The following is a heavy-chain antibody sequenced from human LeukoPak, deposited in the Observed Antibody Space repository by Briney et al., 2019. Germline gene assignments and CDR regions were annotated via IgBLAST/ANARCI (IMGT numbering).Heavy chain of an antibody. J-gene: IGHJ4*02. CDR2: ISSSSSYI. D-gene: IGHD2-2*01. Sequence: GGSLSLSCAASGFTFSSYSMNWVRQAPGKGLEWVSSISSSSSYIYYADSVKGRFTISRDNAKNSLYLQTNSLRAEDTAVYYCARDVGYCSSTSCYYDDYWGQGTLVTVSS. CDR1: GFTFSSYS. CDR3: ARDVGYCSSTSCYYDDY. V-gene: IGHV3-21*01.